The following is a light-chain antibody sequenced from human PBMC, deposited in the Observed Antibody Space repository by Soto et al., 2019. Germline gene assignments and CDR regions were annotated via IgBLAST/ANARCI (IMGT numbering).Light chain of an antibody. CDR1: RSDVGSYTL. Sequence: QSALTQPASVSGSPGQSITISCTGTRSDVGSYTLVSWYQQHPGRAPKLLIYEDNKRPSGVSNRFSGSKSGNTASLTISGLQADDEADYYCCSYAGSRTSWVFGGGTQLTVL. V-gene: IGLV2-23*01. CDR3: CSYAGSRTSWV. CDR2: EDN. J-gene: IGLJ3*02.